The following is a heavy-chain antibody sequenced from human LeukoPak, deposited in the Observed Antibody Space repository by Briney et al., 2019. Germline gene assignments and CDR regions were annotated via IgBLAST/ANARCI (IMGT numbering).Heavy chain of an antibody. CDR3: ARLGYCSSTSCPHYFDY. D-gene: IGHD2-2*01. CDR1: GGSISSYY. Sequence: SETLSLTCTVSGGSISSYYWSWIRQPPGKGLEWIGYIYYSRSTNYNPSLKSRVTISVDTSKNQFSLKLSSVTAADTAVYYCARLGYCSSTSCPHYFDYWGQGTLVTVSS. CDR2: IYYSRST. J-gene: IGHJ4*02. V-gene: IGHV4-59*08.